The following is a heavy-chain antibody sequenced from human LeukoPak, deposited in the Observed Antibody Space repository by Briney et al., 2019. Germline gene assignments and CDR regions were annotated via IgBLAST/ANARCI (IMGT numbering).Heavy chain of an antibody. Sequence: GGSLRLSCAASGFTFDDYAMHWVRQAPGKGLEWVSGISWNSGSISYADSVKGRFTISRDNAKNSLYLQMNSLRAEDTALYYCAKDTLSSSWYGLDYGMDVWGQGTTVTVSS. J-gene: IGHJ6*02. V-gene: IGHV3-9*01. CDR1: GFTFDDYA. D-gene: IGHD6-13*01. CDR3: AKDTLSSSWYGLDYGMDV. CDR2: ISWNSGSI.